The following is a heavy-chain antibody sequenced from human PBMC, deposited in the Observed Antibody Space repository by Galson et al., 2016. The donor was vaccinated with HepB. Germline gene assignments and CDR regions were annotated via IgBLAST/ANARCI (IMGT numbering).Heavy chain of an antibody. CDR1: GFTFSSSS. CDR3: GKGGAYDH. Sequence: SLRLSCAASGFTFSSSSMNWVRQAPGTGLEWVSGFSGNCEDTYYTDSVKGRFTLSKDNSKNTLYLQMDSLRVEDTATYYCGKGGAYDHWGQGTAVTVSS. CDR2: FSGNCEDT. J-gene: IGHJ4*02. V-gene: IGHV3-23*01.